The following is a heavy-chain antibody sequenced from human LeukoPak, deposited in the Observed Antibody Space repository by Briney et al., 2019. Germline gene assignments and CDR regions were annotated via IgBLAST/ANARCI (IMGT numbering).Heavy chain of an antibody. CDR3: ARDATYYDILTGYPSPYNWFDP. Sequence: GASVKVSCKASGYTFTDYYLHWVRQAPGQGFEWMGWINPNSGDTNYAQKFQGRVTMTRDTSISTAHMEMSRLRSDDTAVYYCARDATYYDILTGYPSPYNWFDPWGQGTLVTVSS. J-gene: IGHJ5*02. CDR1: GYTFTDYY. CDR2: INPNSGDT. D-gene: IGHD3-9*01. V-gene: IGHV1-2*02.